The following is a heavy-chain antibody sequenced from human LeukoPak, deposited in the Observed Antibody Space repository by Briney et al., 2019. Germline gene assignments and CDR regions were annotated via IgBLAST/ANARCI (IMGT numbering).Heavy chain of an antibody. V-gene: IGHV4-4*07. Sequence: SETLSLTCTVSGGSISSYYWSWIRQPAGKGLEWIGRIYTSGSTNYNPSLKSRVTMSVDTSKNQFSLKLSSVTAADTAVYYCARGYATGWNYVFYFDYWGQGTLVTVSS. D-gene: IGHD1-7*01. CDR2: IYTSGST. CDR3: ARGYATGWNYVFYFDY. CDR1: GGSISSYY. J-gene: IGHJ4*02.